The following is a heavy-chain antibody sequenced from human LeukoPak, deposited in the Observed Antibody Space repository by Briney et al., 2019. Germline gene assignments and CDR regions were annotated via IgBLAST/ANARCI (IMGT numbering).Heavy chain of an antibody. V-gene: IGHV4-39*07. J-gene: IGHJ6*02. Sequence: SETLSFTCTVSGGSISSSSYYWGWIRQPPGKGLEWIGSIYYSGSTYYNPSLKSRVTISVDTSKNQFSLKLSSVTAADTAVYYCARIPRFGELYGMDVWGQGTTVTVSS. D-gene: IGHD3-10*01. CDR1: GGSISSSSYY. CDR3: ARIPRFGELYGMDV. CDR2: IYYSGST.